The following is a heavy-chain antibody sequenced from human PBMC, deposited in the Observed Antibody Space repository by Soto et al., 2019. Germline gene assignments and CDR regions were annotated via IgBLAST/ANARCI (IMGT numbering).Heavy chain of an antibody. CDR3: ASSNYDILTGYSFDY. V-gene: IGHV5-10-1*01. J-gene: IGHJ4*02. CDR2: IDPSDSYT. D-gene: IGHD3-9*01. Sequence: LKISCKGSGYIFTSYWMSWVRQMPGKGLEWMGRIDPSDSYTNYSPSFQGHVTISADKSISTAYLQWSSLKASDTAMYYCASSNYDILTGYSFDYWGQGTLVTVSS. CDR1: GYIFTSYW.